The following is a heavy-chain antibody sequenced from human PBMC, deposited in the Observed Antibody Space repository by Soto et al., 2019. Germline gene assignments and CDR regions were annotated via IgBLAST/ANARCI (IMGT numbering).Heavy chain of an antibody. D-gene: IGHD3-16*02. V-gene: IGHV3-66*01. Sequence: GGSLRLSCAASGFTVSSNYMSWVRQAPGKGLEWVSVIYSGGSTYYADSVKGRFTISRDNSKNTLYLQMNSLRAEDTAVYYCARDMTSLRGSYRWVFDYWGQGTLVTVSS. CDR2: IYSGGST. J-gene: IGHJ4*02. CDR1: GFTVSSNY. CDR3: ARDMTSLRGSYRWVFDY.